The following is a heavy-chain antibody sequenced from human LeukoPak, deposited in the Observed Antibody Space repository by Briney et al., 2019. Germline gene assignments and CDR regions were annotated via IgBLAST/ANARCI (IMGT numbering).Heavy chain of an antibody. J-gene: IGHJ3*02. CDR2: IYYSGST. Sequence: SETLSLTCTVSGGSISSGSYYWSWIRQPPGKGLEWIGYIYYSGSTNYNPSLKSRVTISVDTSKNQFSLKLSSVTAADTAVYYCARGGVVVPAGNDAFDIWGQGTMVTVSS. CDR3: ARGGVVVPAGNDAFDI. V-gene: IGHV4-61*01. D-gene: IGHD2-2*01. CDR1: GGSISSGSYY.